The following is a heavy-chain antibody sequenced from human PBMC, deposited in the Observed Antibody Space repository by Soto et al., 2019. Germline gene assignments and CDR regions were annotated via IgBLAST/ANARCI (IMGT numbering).Heavy chain of an antibody. CDR1: GGSISSYY. J-gene: IGHJ4*02. CDR3: ARVREPFSRERHLPYYFDY. CDR2: IYYSGST. Sequence: SETLSLTCTVSGGSISSYYWSWIRQPPGKGLEWIGYIYYSGSTNYNPTLNSRVTISVDTSKNQFSLKLSSVTAADTAVYYCARVREPFSRERHLPYYFDYWGQGTLVTVSS. D-gene: IGHD1-1*01. V-gene: IGHV4-59*01.